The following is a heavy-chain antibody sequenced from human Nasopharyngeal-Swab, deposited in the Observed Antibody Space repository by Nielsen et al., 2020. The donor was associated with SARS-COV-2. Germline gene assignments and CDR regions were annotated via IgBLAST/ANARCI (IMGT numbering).Heavy chain of an antibody. CDR2: IINSGGST. V-gene: IGHV3-23*01. CDR3: AKAHGNSWYSSLDY. CDR1: GFTFSTYA. D-gene: IGHD6-13*01. J-gene: IGHJ4*02. Sequence: GESLKISCEASGFTFSTYAMSWVRQAPVRRLEWVSGIINSGGSTEYADSVKGRFTISRDNSRNTLFLQMNSLRAEDTAVYYCAKAHGNSWYSSLDYWGQGTLVTVSS.